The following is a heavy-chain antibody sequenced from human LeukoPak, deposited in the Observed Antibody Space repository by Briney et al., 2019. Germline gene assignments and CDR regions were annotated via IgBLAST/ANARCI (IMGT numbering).Heavy chain of an antibody. V-gene: IGHV3-7*01. CDR1: GFIFSDFW. J-gene: IGHJ4*02. CDR3: ATRESSMARSH. Sequence: PGGSLRLSCVASGFIFSDFWMNWVRLVPGKGLEWVANINEDGGVQDYVGSVRGRFTISRDNAKNSLYLHMNSVRVEDTAVYYCATRESSMARSHWGQGTLVTISS. CDR2: INEDGGVQ. D-gene: IGHD3-10*01.